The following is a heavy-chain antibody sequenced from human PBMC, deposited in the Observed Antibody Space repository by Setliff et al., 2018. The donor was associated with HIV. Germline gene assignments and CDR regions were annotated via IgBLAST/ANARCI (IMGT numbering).Heavy chain of an antibody. CDR3: VRHPGATRWFDP. V-gene: IGHV3-21*01. J-gene: IGHJ5*02. Sequence: PGGSLRLSCEGSGFTFSYYSMNWVRQAPGKGLEWVSSISSDSVFIYYADSVRGRFIISRDNAKRSLYLQMNSLRADDTAVYFCVRHPGATRWFDPWGQGTLVTVSS. CDR2: ISSDSVFI. D-gene: IGHD7-27*01. CDR1: GFTFSYYS.